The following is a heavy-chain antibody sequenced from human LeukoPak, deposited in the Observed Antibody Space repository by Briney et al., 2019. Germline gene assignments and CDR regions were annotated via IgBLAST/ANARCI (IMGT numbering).Heavy chain of an antibody. Sequence: GGSLRLSCAASGFTLSNYAMNWVRQAPAKGLEWVSYITSSGDTVHYADSVKGRFTISRDNAKNSLSLQMNGLRAEDTATYYCARDSRPYCTNGICYTKNNWFDPRGPGTLVTVSS. CDR1: GFTLSNYA. CDR2: ITSSGDTV. J-gene: IGHJ5*02. V-gene: IGHV3-48*03. CDR3: ARDSRPYCTNGICYTKNNWFDP. D-gene: IGHD2-8*01.